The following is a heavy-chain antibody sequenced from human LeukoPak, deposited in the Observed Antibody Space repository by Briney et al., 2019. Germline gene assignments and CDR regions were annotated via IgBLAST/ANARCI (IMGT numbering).Heavy chain of an antibody. D-gene: IGHD2-2*01. Sequence: PSETLSLTCTVSGGSISSGGYYWSWIRQHPGKGLEWIGYIYYSGSTYYNPSLKSRVTISVDRSKNQFSLKLSSVTAADTAVYYCARAPGYCSSTSCYAEYFQHWGQGTLVTVSS. CDR2: IYYSGST. CDR1: GGSISSGGYY. CDR3: ARAPGYCSSTSCYAEYFQH. V-gene: IGHV4-31*03. J-gene: IGHJ1*01.